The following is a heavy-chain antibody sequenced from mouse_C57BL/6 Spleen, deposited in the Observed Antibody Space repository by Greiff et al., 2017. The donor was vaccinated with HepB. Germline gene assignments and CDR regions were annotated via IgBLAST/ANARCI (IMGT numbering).Heavy chain of an antibody. CDR3: AGELCPWRMDY. Sequence: EVQLLQSGAELVKPGASVKLSCTASGFNIIDYYMHWVKQRTEQGLEWFGRIDSEDGETKYAPKFQGKATITADTSSNTAYLQLSSLTAEDTAVYYCAGELCPWRMDYWGQGTSVTVSS. J-gene: IGHJ4*01. CDR2: IDSEDGET. V-gene: IGHV14-2*01. CDR1: GFNIIDYY. D-gene: IGHD4-1*01.